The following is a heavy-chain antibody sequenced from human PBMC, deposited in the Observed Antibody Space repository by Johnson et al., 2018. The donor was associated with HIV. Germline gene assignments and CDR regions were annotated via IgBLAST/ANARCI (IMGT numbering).Heavy chain of an antibody. J-gene: IGHJ3*02. CDR1: GFTFTNAW. CDR3: TTVRGAFDI. V-gene: IGHV3-15*01. D-gene: IGHD3-16*01. Sequence: VQLVESGGGLVQPGGSLRLSCAASGFTFTNAWMNWVRQAPGKGLEWVGRLKSKTDGGTTDYAAPVKGRFTISRDDSKNTLYLQINSLKTDDTAVYYCTTVRGAFDIWGQGTMVTVSS. CDR2: LKSKTDGGTT.